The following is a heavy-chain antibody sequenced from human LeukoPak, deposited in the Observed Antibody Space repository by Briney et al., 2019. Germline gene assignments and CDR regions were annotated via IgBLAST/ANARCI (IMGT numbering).Heavy chain of an antibody. CDR1: GGSISSSSYY. CDR3: ARALSFGDSLYFDY. Sequence: SETLSLTCTVSGGSISSSSYYWGWIRQPPGKGLEWIGSIYYSGSTYYNPSLKSRVTISVDTSKNQFSLKLSSVTAADTAVYYCARALSFGDSLYFDYWGQGTLVTVSS. CDR2: IYYSGST. V-gene: IGHV4-39*07. D-gene: IGHD4-17*01. J-gene: IGHJ4*02.